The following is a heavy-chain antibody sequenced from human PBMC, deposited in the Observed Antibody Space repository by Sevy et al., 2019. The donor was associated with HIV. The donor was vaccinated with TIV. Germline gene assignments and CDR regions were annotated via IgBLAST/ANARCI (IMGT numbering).Heavy chain of an antibody. D-gene: IGHD3-22*01. CDR3: ARDGRGGIVVTHYFDY. Sequence: SETLSLTCAVYGGSFSGYYWSWIRQPPGKGLEWIGEINHSGSTNYNPSLKSRVTISVDTSKNQFSLKLSSVTAADTAVYDCARDGRGGIVVTHYFDYWGQGTLVTVSS. CDR2: INHSGST. J-gene: IGHJ4*02. CDR1: GGSFSGYY. V-gene: IGHV4-34*01.